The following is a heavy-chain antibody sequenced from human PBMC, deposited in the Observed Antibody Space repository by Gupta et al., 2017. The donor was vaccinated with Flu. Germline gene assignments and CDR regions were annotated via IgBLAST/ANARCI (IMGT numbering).Heavy chain of an antibody. V-gene: IGHV3-23*01. J-gene: IGHJ4*02. CDR3: VKDSFRHYDFWSGIDYFDY. Sequence: DVRLLESGGGLIHPGGSLRLSCSAYGFNVNNFAMSWVRQAPGKGLEWVATISGASGDTYYAQSVKGRFVISSDISNNLVQLHMNNVKTEDAAMYYCVKDSFRHYDFWSGIDYFDYWGQGALVTVSS. CDR1: GFNVNNFA. D-gene: IGHD3-3*01. CDR2: ISGASGDT.